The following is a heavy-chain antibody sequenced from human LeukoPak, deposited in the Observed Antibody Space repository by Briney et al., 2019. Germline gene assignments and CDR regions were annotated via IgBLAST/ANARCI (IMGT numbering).Heavy chain of an antibody. CDR3: AKDSFYGEHSIFDY. Sequence: GGSLRLSCTASGFAFNNYAMSWVRQAPGKGLEWVSLISGSGDRTYYADSAKGRFTISRDNSKNTLYVEMNSLRADDTAVYYCAKDSFYGEHSIFDYWGQGTLVTVSS. CDR1: GFAFNNYA. CDR2: ISGSGDRT. D-gene: IGHD4-17*01. V-gene: IGHV3-23*01. J-gene: IGHJ4*02.